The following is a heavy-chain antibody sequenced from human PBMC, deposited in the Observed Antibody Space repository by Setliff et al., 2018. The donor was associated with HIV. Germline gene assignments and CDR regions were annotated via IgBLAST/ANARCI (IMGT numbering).Heavy chain of an antibody. CDR2: INRNGAGT. V-gene: IGHV3-20*04. Sequence: GGSLRLSCEVSGFIFDDYGMSWVRQAPGRGLEWVSGINRNGAGTSYADSMKGRFTISRDNAKNSLYLQMNSLRAEDTALYYCAKVGTYSSTWYFDLWGRGTLVTVSS. CDR1: GFIFDDYG. CDR3: AKVGTYSSTWYFDL. D-gene: IGHD6-13*01. J-gene: IGHJ2*01.